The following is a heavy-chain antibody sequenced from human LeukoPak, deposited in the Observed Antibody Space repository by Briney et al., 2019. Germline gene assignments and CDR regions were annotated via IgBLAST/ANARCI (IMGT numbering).Heavy chain of an antibody. CDR2: IYYSGST. D-gene: IGHD6-13*01. V-gene: IGHV4-39*07. CDR1: GGSISSSSYY. CDR3: ARQQLVPYYYYYYMDV. Sequence: PSETLSLTCTVSGGSISSSSYYWGWIRQPPGKGLEWIGSIYYSGSTYYNPSLKSRVTISVDTSENQFSLKLSSVTAADTAVYYCARQQLVPYYYYYYMDVWGKGTTVTVSS. J-gene: IGHJ6*03.